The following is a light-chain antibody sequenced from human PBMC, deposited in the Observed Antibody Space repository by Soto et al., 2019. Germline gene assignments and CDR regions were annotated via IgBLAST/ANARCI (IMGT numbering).Light chain of an antibody. CDR1: QSVTSN. V-gene: IGKV3-15*01. CDR2: GAS. Sequence: EIVMTQSPATLSVSPGERAALSCRASQSVTSNLAWYQQKPGQAPRLLIYGASTRATGIPARFSGSGSGTEFTLTISSLQSGDFAVYYCQQYNNWPLTFSGGTKVEIK. J-gene: IGKJ4*01. CDR3: QQYNNWPLT.